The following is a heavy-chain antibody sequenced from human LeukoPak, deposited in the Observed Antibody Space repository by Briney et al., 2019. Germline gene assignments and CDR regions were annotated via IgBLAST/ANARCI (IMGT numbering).Heavy chain of an antibody. CDR2: IYYSGST. D-gene: IGHD2-21*02. CDR1: GGSISSGGYY. J-gene: IGHJ6*02. V-gene: IGHV4-31*03. Sequence: SETLSLTCTVSGGSISSGGYYWSWIRQHPGKGLEWIGCIYYSGSTYYNPSLKSRVTISVDTSKNQFSLKLSSVTAADTAVYYCARDRPLTYCGGDCYYYYGMDVWGQGTTVTVSS. CDR3: ARDRPLTYCGGDCYYYYGMDV.